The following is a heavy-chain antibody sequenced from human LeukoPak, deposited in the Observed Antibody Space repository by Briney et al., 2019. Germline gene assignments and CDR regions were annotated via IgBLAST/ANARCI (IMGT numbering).Heavy chain of an antibody. CDR3: ARRPVDTAMVREIEYFDY. J-gene: IGHJ4*02. Sequence: SVKVSCKASGGTFSSYAICWVRQAPGQGLEWMGRIIPILGIANYAQKFQGRVTITADKSTSTAYMELSSLRSEDTAVYYCARRPVDTAMVREIEYFDYWGQGTLVTVSS. CDR1: GGTFSSYA. CDR2: IIPILGIA. V-gene: IGHV1-69*04. D-gene: IGHD5-18*01.